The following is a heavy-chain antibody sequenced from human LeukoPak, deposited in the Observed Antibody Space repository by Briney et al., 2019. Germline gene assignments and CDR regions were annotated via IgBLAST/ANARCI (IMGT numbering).Heavy chain of an antibody. Sequence: GGPLRLSCAASGFTFSSYWMHWVRQAPGKGLVWVSRINSDGSSTSYADSVKGRFTISRDNAKNTLYLQMNSLRAEDTAVYYCARGTLVVPAAMGVFDPWGQGTLVTVSS. J-gene: IGHJ5*02. CDR3: ARGTLVVPAAMGVFDP. D-gene: IGHD2-2*01. V-gene: IGHV3-74*01. CDR1: GFTFSSYW. CDR2: INSDGSST.